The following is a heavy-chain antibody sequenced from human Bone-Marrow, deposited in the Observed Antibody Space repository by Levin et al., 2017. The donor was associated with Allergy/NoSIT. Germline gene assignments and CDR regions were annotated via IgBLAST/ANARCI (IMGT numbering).Heavy chain of an antibody. J-gene: IGHJ2*01. CDR3: ARDPIAAIEGYFDL. CDR2: IHHSGGT. Sequence: SETLSLTCAVSGASINSNNWWSWVRQPPGKGLEWIAEIHHSGGTNSNPSLKSRVTLSLDNSKNQFSLKLSSVTAADTAVYYCARDPIAAIEGYFDLWGRGTLVTVSS. D-gene: IGHD2-2*02. V-gene: IGHV4-4*02. CDR1: GASINSNNW.